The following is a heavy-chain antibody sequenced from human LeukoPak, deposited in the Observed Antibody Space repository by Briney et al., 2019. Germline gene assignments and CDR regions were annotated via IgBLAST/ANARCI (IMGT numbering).Heavy chain of an antibody. V-gene: IGHV3-7*01. D-gene: IGHD3-3*01. CDR1: GFTCSSYW. CDR3: ARERREYYDFWSGYYPRDFDY. Sequence: SGGSLRLSCAASGFTCSSYWMSWVRQAPGKGLEWVANIKQDGSGKYYVGSVKGRFTISRDNAKNSLYLQMNSLRAEDTAVYYCARERREYYDFWSGYYPRDFDYWGQGTLVTVSS. J-gene: IGHJ4*02. CDR2: IKQDGSGK.